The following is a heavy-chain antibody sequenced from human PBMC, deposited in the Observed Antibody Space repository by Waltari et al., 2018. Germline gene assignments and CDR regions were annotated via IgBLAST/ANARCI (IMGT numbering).Heavy chain of an antibody. J-gene: IGHJ4*02. CDR2: ISYDGSNK. CDR3: APLVYYYDSSGPLGY. Sequence: QVQLVESGGGVVQPGRSLRLSCAASGFTFSSYAMTWVRQAPGKGLEWVAVISYDGSNKYYADSVKGRFTISRDNSKNTLYLQMNSLRAEDTAVYYCAPLVYYYDSSGPLGYWGQGTLVTVSS. D-gene: IGHD3-22*01. V-gene: IGHV3-30-3*01. CDR1: GFTFSSYA.